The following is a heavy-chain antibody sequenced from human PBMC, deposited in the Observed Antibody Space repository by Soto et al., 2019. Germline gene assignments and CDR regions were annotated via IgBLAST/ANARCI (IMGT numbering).Heavy chain of an antibody. V-gene: IGHV3-74*01. CDR2: VNSDGDTT. CDR1: GFTFRNYW. J-gene: IGHJ6*02. D-gene: IGHD3-16*01. Sequence: QPGGSLRLSCAASGFTFRNYWMHWVRQAPGKGLAWVSRVNSDGDTTYYADSVKGRFTISRDNAKNTLHLQMNSLGAEDTAVYYCASNYAYAEGYYFYGIDVWGQGITVTVSS. CDR3: ASNYAYAEGYYFYGIDV.